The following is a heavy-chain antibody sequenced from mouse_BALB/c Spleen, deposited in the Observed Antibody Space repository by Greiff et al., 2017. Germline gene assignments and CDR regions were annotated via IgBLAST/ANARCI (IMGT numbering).Heavy chain of an antibody. D-gene: IGHD2-4*01. J-gene: IGHJ3*01. CDR1: GYTFTSYV. CDR3: ARAVDYSWFAY. CDR2: INPYNDGT. Sequence: VQLKESGPELVKPGASVKMSCKASGYTFTSYVMHWVKQKPGQGLEWIGYINPYNDGTKYNEKFKGKATLTSDKSSSTAYMELSSLTSEDSAVYYCARAVDYSWFAYWGQGTLVTVSA. V-gene: IGHV1-14*01.